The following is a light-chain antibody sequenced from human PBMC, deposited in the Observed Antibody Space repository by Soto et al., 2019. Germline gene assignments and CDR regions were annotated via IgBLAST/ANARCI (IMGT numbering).Light chain of an antibody. Sequence: VLTQSPGTLSLSPGERATLSCRASQSVTSTYLAWYQQKPGQAPRLLIYGASTRATDIPARFSGSGSGTEVTLTISGLQSEDFAVYYCQQYNNWPPITFGQGTRLE. CDR1: QSVTSTY. CDR2: GAS. V-gene: IGKV3-15*01. CDR3: QQYNNWPPIT. J-gene: IGKJ5*01.